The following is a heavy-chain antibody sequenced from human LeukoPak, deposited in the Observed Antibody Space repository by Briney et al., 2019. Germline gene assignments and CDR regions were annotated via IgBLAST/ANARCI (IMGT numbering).Heavy chain of an antibody. Sequence: PSETPSLTCTVSGGSISSYYWSWIRQPPGKGLEWIGYIYYSGSTNYNPSLKSRVTISVDTSKNQFSLKLSSVTAADTAVYYCARHYSYGDYGVNWFDPWGQGTLVTVSS. CDR1: GGSISSYY. D-gene: IGHD4-17*01. V-gene: IGHV4-59*01. J-gene: IGHJ5*02. CDR3: ARHYSYGDYGVNWFDP. CDR2: IYYSGST.